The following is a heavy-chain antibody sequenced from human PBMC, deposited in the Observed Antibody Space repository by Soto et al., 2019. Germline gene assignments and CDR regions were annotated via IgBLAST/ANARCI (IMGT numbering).Heavy chain of an antibody. CDR1: GFSFSRYW. J-gene: IGHJ6*02. V-gene: IGHV3-7*05. D-gene: IGHD2-15*01. CDR2: TKQDGSDK. Sequence: EVQLVESGGGLVQPGGSLRLSCEASGFSFSRYWMSWVRQAPGKGLEWVANTKQDGSDKYYVDSVKGRFTISRDNAKNSLYLQMNSRRAEDTALYYCASIDHGMDVWGQGTTVTVS. CDR3: ASIDHGMDV.